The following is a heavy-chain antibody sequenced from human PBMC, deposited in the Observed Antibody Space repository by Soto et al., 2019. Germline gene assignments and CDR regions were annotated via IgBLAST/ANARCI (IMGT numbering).Heavy chain of an antibody. V-gene: IGHV3-48*01. CDR3: AKLPRYCSGGSCFGGYFDY. D-gene: IGHD2-15*01. CDR2: VSGASDCI. Sequence: GGSLRLSCVASGFTFNDYSMNWVRQAPGEGLEWVSYVSGASDCIHYAASVKGRFTISRDNSKNTLYLQMNSLRAEDTAIYYCAKLPRYCSGGSCFGGYFDYWGRGTLVTVSS. J-gene: IGHJ4*02. CDR1: GFTFNDYS.